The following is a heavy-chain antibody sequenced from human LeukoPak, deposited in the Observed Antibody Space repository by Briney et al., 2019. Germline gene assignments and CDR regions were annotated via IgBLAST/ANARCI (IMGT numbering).Heavy chain of an antibody. CDR1: GGFISSYY. CDR3: ARDLRYGAYFDY. D-gene: IGHD4-17*01. CDR2: IYTSGST. J-gene: IGHJ4*02. V-gene: IGHV4-4*07. Sequence: SETLSLTCTVSGGFISSYYWSWIRQPARKGLEWIGRIYTSGSTNYNPSLKGRVTMSVDTSKNQFSLKLSSVTAADTAVYYCARDLRYGAYFDYWGQGTLVTVSS.